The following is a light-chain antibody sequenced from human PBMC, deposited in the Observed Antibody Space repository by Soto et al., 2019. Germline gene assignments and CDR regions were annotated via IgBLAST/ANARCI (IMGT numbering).Light chain of an antibody. CDR2: GAS. CDR1: QSVYNNY. Sequence: IVLTQSPGTLSLSAGERATLSCRASQSVYNNYLAWYQQKPGQTPRLLVNGASNRDTGIPDRFSGGGSGTDFTLTISSLEPEDFAVYYCQQYGLPPHSFGQGTRVEIK. CDR3: QQYGLPPHS. V-gene: IGKV3-20*01. J-gene: IGKJ2*01.